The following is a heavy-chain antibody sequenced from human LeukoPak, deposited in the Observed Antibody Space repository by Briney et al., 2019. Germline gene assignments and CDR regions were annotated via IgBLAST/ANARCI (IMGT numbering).Heavy chain of an antibody. V-gene: IGHV4-61*02. CDR1: GGSISSGSYY. Sequence: SETLSLTCTVSGGSISSGSYYWSWIRQPAGKGLESIGRMYTSGSTNYNPSLKSRVTISVDTSKNQFSLKLSSVTAADTAVYYCARDPYEFRQQLVLWFDPWGQGTLVTVSS. CDR2: MYTSGST. D-gene: IGHD6-13*01. J-gene: IGHJ5*02. CDR3: ARDPYEFRQQLVLWFDP.